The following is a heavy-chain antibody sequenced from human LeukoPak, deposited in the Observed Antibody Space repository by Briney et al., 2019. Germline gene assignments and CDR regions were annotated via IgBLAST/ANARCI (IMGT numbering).Heavy chain of an antibody. CDR1: GFTFSSYA. Sequence: GGSLRLSCAASGFTFSSYAMSWVRQAPGKGLEWVSAISGSGGSTYYADSVKGRFTISRDNSKNTLYLQMNSLRAEDTAVNYCAKRPRWYYGSGSTYYFDYWGQGTLVTVSS. CDR3: AKRPRWYYGSGSTYYFDY. V-gene: IGHV3-23*01. CDR2: ISGSGGST. J-gene: IGHJ4*02. D-gene: IGHD3-10*01.